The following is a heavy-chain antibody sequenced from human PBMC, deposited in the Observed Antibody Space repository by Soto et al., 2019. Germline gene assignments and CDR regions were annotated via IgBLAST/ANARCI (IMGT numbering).Heavy chain of an antibody. Sequence: GGSLRLSCAASGFTFSSYNMNWVRQAPGKGLEWVSNISGSSSTTYYADSVKGRFTISRDNSKNTLYLQMNSLRAEDTAVYYCAKVLVGELSDAFDIWGQGTMVTVSS. D-gene: IGHD3-10*01. CDR1: GFTFSSYN. CDR2: ISGSSSTT. V-gene: IGHV3-23*01. CDR3: AKVLVGELSDAFDI. J-gene: IGHJ3*02.